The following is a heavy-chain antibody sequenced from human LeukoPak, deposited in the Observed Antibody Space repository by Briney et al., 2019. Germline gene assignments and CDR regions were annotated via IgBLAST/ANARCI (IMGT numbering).Heavy chain of an antibody. CDR2: MSFDVNNK. J-gene: IGHJ4*02. Sequence: GGSLRLSCATSGFTFSSYAFHWVRQAPGKGLEWVATMSFDVNNKYYADAVRGRFTISRDNSKNTLYLQMNSLRAEDTAVYSCARGYCTSSSCYNDYWGQGTLVTVSS. V-gene: IGHV3-30*04. D-gene: IGHD2-2*02. CDR1: GFTFSSYA. CDR3: ARGYCTSSSCYNDY.